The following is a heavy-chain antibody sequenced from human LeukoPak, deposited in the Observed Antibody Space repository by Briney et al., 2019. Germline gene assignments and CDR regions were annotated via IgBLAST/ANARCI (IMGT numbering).Heavy chain of an antibody. CDR2: IKPDATEK. V-gene: IGHV3-7*01. D-gene: IGHD1-14*01. J-gene: IGHJ3*02. Sequence: GGSLRLSCAASGFSFTTSWMSWVRQAPGKGLEWVANIKPDATEKHYVDSVRGRFTISRDNAQNSLSLEMSSLSAEDTAVYYCARGVWSSRNAFDIWGQGTMVTVSS. CDR3: ARGVWSSRNAFDI. CDR1: GFSFTTSW.